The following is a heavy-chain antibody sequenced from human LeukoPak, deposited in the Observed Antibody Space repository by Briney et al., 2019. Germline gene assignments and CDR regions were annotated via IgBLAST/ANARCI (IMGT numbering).Heavy chain of an antibody. CDR1: GFTFSSYA. Sequence: GGSLRLSCAASGFTFSSYAMHWVRQAPGKGLEWVSGISWNSGSIGYADSVKGRFTISRDNAKNSLYLQMNSLRSEDTAVYYCARGSLEVYYFDYWGQGTLVTVSS. D-gene: IGHD1-1*01. J-gene: IGHJ4*02. V-gene: IGHV3-9*01. CDR2: ISWNSGSI. CDR3: ARGSLEVYYFDY.